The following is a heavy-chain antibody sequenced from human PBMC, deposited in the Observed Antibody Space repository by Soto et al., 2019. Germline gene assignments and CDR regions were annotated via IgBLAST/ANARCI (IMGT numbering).Heavy chain of an antibody. Sequence: EVQLVESGGGLVQPGGSLTLSCAASGFPFSSYRMHWVRQAPGKGLVWVSRINDDGVTTSDADSVKGRFTISRDNAKNTLYLQMNNLRVEDTAVYYCARDATSRYDYWGQGTLVIVS. CDR3: ARDATSRYDY. CDR1: GFPFSSYR. CDR2: INDDGVTT. V-gene: IGHV3-74*01. D-gene: IGHD2-2*01. J-gene: IGHJ4*02.